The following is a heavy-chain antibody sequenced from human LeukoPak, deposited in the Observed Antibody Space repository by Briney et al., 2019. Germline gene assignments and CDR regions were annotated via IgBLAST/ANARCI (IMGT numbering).Heavy chain of an antibody. J-gene: IGHJ4*02. Sequence: GGSLRLSCAASGFTFSSYSMNWVRQAPGKGLEWVSSISSSSSYIYYADSVKGRFTISRDNAKNSLYLQMNSLRAEDTAVYYCARDGVVPAAMFPFDYWGQGTLVTVSS. V-gene: IGHV3-21*01. CDR3: ARDGVVPAAMFPFDY. D-gene: IGHD2-2*01. CDR1: GFTFSSYS. CDR2: ISSSSSYI.